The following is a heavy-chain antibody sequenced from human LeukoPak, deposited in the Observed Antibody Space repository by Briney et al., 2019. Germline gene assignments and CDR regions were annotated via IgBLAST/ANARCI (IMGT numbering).Heavy chain of an antibody. CDR2: IIPIFGTA. D-gene: IGHD3-10*01. Sequence: SVKVSCKASGGTFISYAISWVRQARGQGVEWMGGIIPIFGTANYAQKFQGRVTITADKSTSTAYMELSSLRSEDTAVYYCAREGVPDAFDIWGQGTMVTVSS. CDR3: AREGVPDAFDI. J-gene: IGHJ3*02. V-gene: IGHV1-69*06. CDR1: GGTFISYA.